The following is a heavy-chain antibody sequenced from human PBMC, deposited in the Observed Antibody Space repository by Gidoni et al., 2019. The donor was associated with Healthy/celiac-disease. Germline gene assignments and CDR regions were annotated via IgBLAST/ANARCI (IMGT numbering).Heavy chain of an antibody. CDR3: ATSKIPHSEPPRLLYGMDV. D-gene: IGHD2-2*01. CDR1: GYTFTGYY. Sequence: QVQLVQSGAAVKTPGASVKVSCKASGYTFTGYYMHWVRQAPGQGLEWMGWINPNSGGTNYAQKFQGWVTMTRDTSISTAYMELSRLRSDDTAVYYCATSKIPHSEPPRLLYGMDVWGQGTTVTVSS. CDR2: INPNSGGT. J-gene: IGHJ6*02. V-gene: IGHV1-2*04.